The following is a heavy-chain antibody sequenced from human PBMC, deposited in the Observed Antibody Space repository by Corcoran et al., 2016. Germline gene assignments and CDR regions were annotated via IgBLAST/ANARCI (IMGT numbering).Heavy chain of an antibody. J-gene: IGHJ4*02. Sequence: EVQLVESGGGLVKPGGSLRLSCAASGFTFSNAWMSWVRQAPGKGLEWVGRIKSKTDGGTTDYAAPVKGRFTISRDDSKNTLYLQMNSLKTADAAVCYCTTDDHSVWGTCDYWGQGTLVTVSS. CDR1: GFTFSNAW. CDR3: TTDDHSVWGTCDY. D-gene: IGHD3-16*01. CDR2: IKSKTDGGTT. V-gene: IGHV3-15*01.